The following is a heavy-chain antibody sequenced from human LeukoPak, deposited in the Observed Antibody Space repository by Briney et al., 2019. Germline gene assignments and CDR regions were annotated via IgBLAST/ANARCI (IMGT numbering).Heavy chain of an antibody. D-gene: IGHD6-6*01. Sequence: SETLSLTCTVSGYSISSGYYWGWIRQPPGKGLEWIGSIYHSGSTYYNPSLKSRVTISVDTSKNQFSLKLSSVTAADTAVYYCARALGSSVTHYYMDVWGKGTTATVSS. CDR2: IYHSGST. V-gene: IGHV4-38-2*02. J-gene: IGHJ6*03. CDR1: GYSISSGYY. CDR3: ARALGSSVTHYYMDV.